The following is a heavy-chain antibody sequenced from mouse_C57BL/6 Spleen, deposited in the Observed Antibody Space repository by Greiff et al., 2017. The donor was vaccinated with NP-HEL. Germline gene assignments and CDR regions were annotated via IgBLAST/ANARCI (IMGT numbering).Heavy chain of an antibody. CDR1: GYSFTSYY. CDR3: ARGWLGFDY. V-gene: IGHV1-66*01. CDR2: IYPGSGNT. J-gene: IGHJ2*01. D-gene: IGHD2-3*01. Sequence: QVQLQQSGPELVKPGASVKISCKASGYSFTSYYIHWVKQRPGQGLECIGWIYPGSGNTKYNEKFKGKATLTADTSSSTAYMQLSSLTSEDSAVYYCARGWLGFDYWGQGTTLTVSS.